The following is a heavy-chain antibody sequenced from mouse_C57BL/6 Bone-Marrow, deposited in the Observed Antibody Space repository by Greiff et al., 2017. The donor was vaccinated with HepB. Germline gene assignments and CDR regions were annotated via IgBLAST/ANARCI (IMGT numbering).Heavy chain of an antibody. Sequence: VNLVESGPGLVAPSQSLSITCTVSGFSLTSYAISWVRQPPGKGLEWLGVIWTGGGTNYNSALKSRLSISKDNSKSQVFLKMNSLQTDDTARYYCARNSGGNYPYYFDYWGQGTTLTVSS. J-gene: IGHJ2*01. CDR2: IWTGGGT. CDR3: ARNSGGNYPYYFDY. D-gene: IGHD2-1*01. V-gene: IGHV2-9-1*01. CDR1: GFSLTSYA.